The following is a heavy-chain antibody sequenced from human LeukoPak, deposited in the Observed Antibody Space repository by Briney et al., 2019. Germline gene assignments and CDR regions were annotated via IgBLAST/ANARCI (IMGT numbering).Heavy chain of an antibody. D-gene: IGHD6-19*01. CDR3: AREAGIAVAGTEADY. V-gene: IGHV3-30*04. CDR2: ISYDVSNK. Sequence: PGGSLRLSCAASGFTFSSYAMHWVRQAPGKGLEWVAVISYDVSNKYYADSVKGRFTISRDNSKNTLYLQMNSLRGEDTAVYYCAREAGIAVAGTEADYWGQGTLVTVSS. CDR1: GFTFSSYA. J-gene: IGHJ4*02.